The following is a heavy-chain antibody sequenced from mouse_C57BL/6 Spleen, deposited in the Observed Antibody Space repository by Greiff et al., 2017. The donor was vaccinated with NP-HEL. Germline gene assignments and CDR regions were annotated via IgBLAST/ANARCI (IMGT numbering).Heavy chain of an antibody. V-gene: IGHV1-4*01. J-gene: IGHJ4*01. Sequence: VQLQQSGAELARPGASVKMSCKASGYTFTSYTMHWVKQRPGQGLEWIGYINPSSGYTKYNQKFKDKATLTADQSSSTAYMQLSSLTSEDSAVYYCARGGGYYPYYAMYYWGQGTSVTVSS. D-gene: IGHD2-3*01. CDR3: ARGGGYYPYYAMYY. CDR2: INPSSGYT. CDR1: GYTFTSYT.